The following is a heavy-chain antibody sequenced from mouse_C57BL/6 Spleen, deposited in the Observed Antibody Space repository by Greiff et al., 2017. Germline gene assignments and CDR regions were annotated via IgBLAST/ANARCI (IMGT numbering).Heavy chain of an antibody. CDR1: GYTFTSYW. D-gene: IGHD4-1*01. J-gene: IGHJ4*01. V-gene: IGHV1-52*01. Sequence: QVQLQQPGAELVRPGSSVKLSCKASGYTFTSYWMHWVKQRPIQGLEWIGKIDPSDSETHYNQKFKDKDTLTVDKSSSTAYMRISSLTYEAAAVYYCGRSALGHAMDYWGQGTSVTVSS. CDR3: GRSALGHAMDY. CDR2: IDPSDSET.